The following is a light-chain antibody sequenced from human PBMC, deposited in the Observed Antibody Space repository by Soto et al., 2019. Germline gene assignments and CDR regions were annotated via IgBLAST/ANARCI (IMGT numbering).Light chain of an antibody. CDR2: DAA. J-gene: IGKJ5*01. Sequence: ATLSVSPGARATLSCRASQRVSSNLAWHQQKPGQAPRILMYDAATRATGIPARFSGSGSGTEFTLTISSLQSEDFAAYDFEQQYHYPISSGLGTRLELK. CDR1: QRVSSN. CDR3: EQQYHYPIS. V-gene: IGKV3-15*01.